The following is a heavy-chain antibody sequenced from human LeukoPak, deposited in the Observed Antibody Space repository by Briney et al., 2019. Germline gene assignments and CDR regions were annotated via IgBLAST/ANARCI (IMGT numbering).Heavy chain of an antibody. V-gene: IGHV3-30*18. CDR3: VKALVGQTSGY. CDR2: ISHDASDE. Sequence: GRSLRLSCTASGFSFSGYGMHWVLQAPGKGLEWLAVISHDASDEYYADSVKGRFTISRDNAKNMIYLQMISLRAEDTAVYYCVKALVGQTSGYWGQGTRVTVST. D-gene: IGHD1-26*01. CDR1: GFSFSGYG. J-gene: IGHJ4*02.